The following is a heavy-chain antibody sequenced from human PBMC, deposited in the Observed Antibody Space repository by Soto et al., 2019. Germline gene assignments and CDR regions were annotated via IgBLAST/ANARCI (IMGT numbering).Heavy chain of an antibody. J-gene: IGHJ6*03. D-gene: IGHD1-7*01. CDR3: ARVLEVLRYYYYYMDV. CDR1: GFTFSSYS. CDR2: ISSSSSYI. V-gene: IGHV3-21*01. Sequence: EVQLVESGGGLVKPGGSLRLSCAASGFTFSSYSMNWVRQAPGKGLEWVSSISSSSSYIYYADSVKGRFTISRDNAKNSLYLQMNSLRAEDTAVYYCARVLEVLRYYYYYMDVWGKGTTVTVSS.